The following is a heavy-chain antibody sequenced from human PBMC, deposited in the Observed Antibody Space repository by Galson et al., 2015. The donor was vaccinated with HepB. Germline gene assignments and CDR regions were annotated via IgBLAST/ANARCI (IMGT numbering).Heavy chain of an antibody. J-gene: IGHJ6*02. V-gene: IGHV1-69*13. CDR2: IIPIFGRA. CDR1: GGTFSSYA. Sequence: SVKVSCKASGGTFSSYAITWVRQAPRQGLEWMGGIIPIFGRAIYAQKFQGRVTITADESTSTAHVELSSLKSEDTAVYYCAVREEGVYYYHGMDVWGQGTTVTVSS. CDR3: AVREEGVYYYHGMDV.